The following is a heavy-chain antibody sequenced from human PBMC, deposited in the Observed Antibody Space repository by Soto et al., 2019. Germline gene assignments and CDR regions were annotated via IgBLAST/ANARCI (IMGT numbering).Heavy chain of an antibody. CDR1: GFTVSSNY. D-gene: IGHD4-17*01. J-gene: IGHJ4*02. Sequence: GGSLRLSCAASGFTVSSNYMSWVRQAPGKGLEWVSVIYSGGSTYYADSVKGRFTISRDNSKNTLYLQMNSLRAEDTAVYYCASLNDYGDPSPDYWGQGTLVTVSS. CDR3: ASLNDYGDPSPDY. CDR2: IYSGGST. V-gene: IGHV3-53*01.